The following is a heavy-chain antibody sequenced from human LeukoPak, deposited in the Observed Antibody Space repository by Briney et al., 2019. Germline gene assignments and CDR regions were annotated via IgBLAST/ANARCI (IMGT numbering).Heavy chain of an antibody. CDR3: ARGLRALYDGVGLLDFDY. D-gene: IGHD2-8*01. CDR1: GYTLTNYD. V-gene: IGHV1-8*03. CDR2: MNPNSGNT. Sequence: ASVKVSCKASGYTLTNYDINWVRQATGQGLEWMGWMNPNSGNTGYAQKFQGRVTITRNTSISTAYMELSSLRSEDTAVYYCARGLRALYDGVGLLDFDYWGQGTLVTVSS. J-gene: IGHJ4*02.